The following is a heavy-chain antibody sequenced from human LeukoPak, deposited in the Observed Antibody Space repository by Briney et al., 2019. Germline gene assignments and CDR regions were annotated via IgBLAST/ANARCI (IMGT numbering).Heavy chain of an antibody. CDR1: GGSISSYY. Sequence: SETLSLTCTVSGGSISSYYWSWIRQPAGKGLEWIGHIYTSGSTNYNPSLKSRVTMSVDTSKNQFSLKLSSVTAADTALYFCARDREYSGNYWLYSDYWGQGTLVTVSS. CDR2: IYTSGST. D-gene: IGHD1-26*01. J-gene: IGHJ4*02. CDR3: ARDREYSGNYWLYSDY. V-gene: IGHV4-4*07.